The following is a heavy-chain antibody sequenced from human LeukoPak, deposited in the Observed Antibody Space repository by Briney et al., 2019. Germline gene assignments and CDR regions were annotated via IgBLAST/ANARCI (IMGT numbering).Heavy chain of an antibody. CDR1: GFSLSSYN. J-gene: IGHJ6*03. V-gene: IGHV3-21*01. D-gene: IGHD1-26*01. Sequence: GGSLRLSCEASGFSLSSYNMDWVRQTPGKGLEWISSITTSSTYTFYADSVKGRFTISRDNARNSLCLQMNSLRVEDTAVYCCARDPYSGTYGNTYYYYMDVWGKGTTVTISS. CDR3: ARDPYSGTYGNTYYYYMDV. CDR2: ITTSSTYT.